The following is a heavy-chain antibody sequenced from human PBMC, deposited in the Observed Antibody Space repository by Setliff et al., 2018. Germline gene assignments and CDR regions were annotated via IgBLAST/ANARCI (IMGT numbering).Heavy chain of an antibody. Sequence: PGGSLRLSCAASGFTFSNAWMSWVRQAPGKGLEWVGRIKSKTDGGTTDYAAPVKGRFTISRDDSKNTLYLQMNSLKTEDTAVYYRTTAPTYYYDSSGLPWGQGTLVTVSS. CDR3: TTAPTYYYDSSGLP. CDR1: GFTFSNAW. V-gene: IGHV3-15*01. D-gene: IGHD3-22*01. J-gene: IGHJ5*02. CDR2: IKSKTDGGTT.